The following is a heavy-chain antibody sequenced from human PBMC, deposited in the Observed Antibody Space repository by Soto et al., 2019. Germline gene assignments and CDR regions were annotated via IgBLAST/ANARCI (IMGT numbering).Heavy chain of an antibody. CDR2: ISADSGNT. D-gene: IGHD2-8*01. CDR3: ARDPRCTDGICSVY. CDR1: GYTFTSYG. Sequence: QVQLVQSGAEVKKPGASVKVSCKASGYTFTSYGLTWVRPAPGQGLEWMGWISADSGNTNYAQKFQGRITMTIDTSTSTAYMELRSLRSDDTAMYFCARDPRCTDGICSVYWGQGTLVTVSS. V-gene: IGHV1-18*04. J-gene: IGHJ4*02.